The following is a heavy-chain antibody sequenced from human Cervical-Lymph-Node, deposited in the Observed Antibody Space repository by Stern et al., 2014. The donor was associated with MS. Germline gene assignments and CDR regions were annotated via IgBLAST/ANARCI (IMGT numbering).Heavy chain of an antibody. V-gene: IGHV3-21*01. CDR2: TSTTSTYI. CDR1: GFTFSTYS. CDR3: SRGWSGFDD. J-gene: IGHJ4*02. D-gene: IGHD3-3*01. Sequence: QLVQSGGGLVKPGGSLRLSCAASGFTFSTYSMNWVRQAPGKGLEWVSSTSTTSTYICYADSVRGRFTISRDNAENSLYLQLNNLRDEDTAVYYCSRGWSGFDDWGQGTLVTVSS.